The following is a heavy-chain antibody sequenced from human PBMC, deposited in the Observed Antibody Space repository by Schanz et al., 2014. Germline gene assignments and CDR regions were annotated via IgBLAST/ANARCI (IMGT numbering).Heavy chain of an antibody. CDR3: ARGYSGYSHFDY. J-gene: IGHJ4*02. CDR1: GYTFAMYD. Sequence: QVQLVQSGSELKKPGASVKVSCKASGYTFAMYDMNWVRQAPGQGLEWMGWINTNTANPTYAQGFTGRFVYTLDAXXTTAYLEISSLKAEDTAVYYCARGYSGYSHFDYWGQGALVTVSS. V-gene: IGHV7-4-1*02. CDR2: INTNTANP. D-gene: IGHD5-12*01.